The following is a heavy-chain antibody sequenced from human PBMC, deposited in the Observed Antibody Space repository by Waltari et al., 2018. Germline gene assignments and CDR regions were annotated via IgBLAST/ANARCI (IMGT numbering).Heavy chain of an antibody. V-gene: IGHV3-48*01. CDR1: GFTFSSYS. CDR2: ISSSSSTR. CDR3: AREYSYGYFDY. Sequence: EVQLVESGGGLVQPGGSLRLSCAASGFTFSSYSMNWVRQAPGKGLEWVSYISSSSSTRYYADSVKGRFTISRDNAKNSLYLQMNSLRAEDTAVYYCAREYSYGYFDYWGQGTLVTVSS. D-gene: IGHD5-18*01. J-gene: IGHJ4*02.